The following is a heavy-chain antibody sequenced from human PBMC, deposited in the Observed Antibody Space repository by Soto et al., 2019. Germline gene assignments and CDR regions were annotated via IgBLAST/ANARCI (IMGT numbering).Heavy chain of an antibody. V-gene: IGHV1-2*04. CDR2: INPNSGGT. CDR3: VRAGLGGVRLGYFDL. Sequence: ASVKVSCKASGYTFTGYYMHWVRQAPGQGLEWMGWINPNSGGTNYAQKFQGWVTMTRDTSISTAYMELSRLRSDDTAVYYCVRAGLGGVRLGYFDLWGRGTLVTVSS. J-gene: IGHJ2*01. D-gene: IGHD3-16*01. CDR1: GYTFTGYY.